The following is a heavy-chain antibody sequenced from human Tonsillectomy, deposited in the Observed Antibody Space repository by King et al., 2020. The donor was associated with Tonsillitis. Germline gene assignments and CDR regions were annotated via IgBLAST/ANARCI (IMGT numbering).Heavy chain of an antibody. V-gene: IGHV3-7*03. CDR3: AAMAYGNDV. CDR1: GFTFSSYW. CDR2: IKRDGSEK. Sequence: VQLVESGGGLVQPGGSLRLSCAASGFTFSSYWMCWVRQAPGKGLEWVANIKRDGSEKNYVDSVQGRFSISRDNAKNSLYLQMNSLKAEDTAVYYCAAMAYGNDVWGQGTTVIVSS. J-gene: IGHJ6*02. D-gene: IGHD5-24*01.